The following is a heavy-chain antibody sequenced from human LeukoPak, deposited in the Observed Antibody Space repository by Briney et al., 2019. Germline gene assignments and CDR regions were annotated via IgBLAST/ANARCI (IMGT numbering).Heavy chain of an antibody. J-gene: IGHJ4*02. CDR2: ISYDGSNK. Sequence: PGGPLSLSCEASGLTSGSYAMTGSRKAPGKGLEWVAVISYDGSNKYYADSVKGRFTISRDNSKNTLYLQMNSLRAEDTAVYYCARYYSKHYWGQGTLVTVSS. D-gene: IGHD4-11*01. V-gene: IGHV3-30*01. CDR1: GLTSGSYA. CDR3: ARYYSKHY.